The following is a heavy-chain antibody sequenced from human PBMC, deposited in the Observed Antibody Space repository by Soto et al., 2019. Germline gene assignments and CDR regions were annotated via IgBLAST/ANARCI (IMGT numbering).Heavy chain of an antibody. Sequence: HPGGSLRLSCAASGFTFSSYSMNWVRQAPGKGLEWVSYISSSSSTIYYADSVKGRFTISRDNAKNSLYLQMNSLSAEDTAVYYCARSTLRYYSDTSGYHFDHWGQGTLVTVSS. J-gene: IGHJ4*02. CDR1: GFTFSSYS. CDR3: ARSTLRYYSDTSGYHFDH. V-gene: IGHV3-48*01. D-gene: IGHD3-22*01. CDR2: ISSSSSTI.